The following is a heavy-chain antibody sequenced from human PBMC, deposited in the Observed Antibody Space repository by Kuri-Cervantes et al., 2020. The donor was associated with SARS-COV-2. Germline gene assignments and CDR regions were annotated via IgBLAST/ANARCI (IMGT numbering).Heavy chain of an antibody. J-gene: IGHJ6*03. V-gene: IGHV1-2*02. CDR1: GYTFIGYY. CDR2: IIPKSGAS. D-gene: IGHD2-2*02. CDR3: VKDVVSTFCAWGNCYISSYMDV. Sequence: ASVKVSCKASGYTFIGYYMHWVRQAPGQGLEWMGWIIPKSGASSYAQKFQGRVTMTRATSINTVYMELSTLRSDDTAVYCCVKDVVSTFCAWGNCYISSYMDVWGRGTTVTVSS.